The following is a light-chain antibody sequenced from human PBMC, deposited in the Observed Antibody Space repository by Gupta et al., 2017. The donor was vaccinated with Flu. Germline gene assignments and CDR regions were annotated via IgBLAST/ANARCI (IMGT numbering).Light chain of an antibody. CDR3: QVGDSSSDYV. CDR2: DDS. CDR1: NIGSKS. V-gene: IGLV3-21*02. Sequence: SYVLTQPPSVSVAPGQTARITCGGNNIGSKSVHWYQQKPGQAPLLVVYDDSDRPAGIPGRFSASNSGNTATLTISRVEAGEEADYYCQVGDSSSDYVFGTGTKVTVL. J-gene: IGLJ1*01.